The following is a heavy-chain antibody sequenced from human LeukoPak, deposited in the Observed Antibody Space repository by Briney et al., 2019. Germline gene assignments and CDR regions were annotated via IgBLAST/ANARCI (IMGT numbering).Heavy chain of an antibody. J-gene: IGHJ6*02. CDR3: AKGGSYYYYYGMDV. CDR2: ISGSGGST. D-gene: IGHD3-10*01. Sequence: GGSLRLSCAASGFTFSSYAMSWVRQAPGKGLEWVSAISGSGGSTYYADSVKGRFTISRGNSKNTLYLQMNSLKAEDTAVYYYAKGGSYYYYYGMDVWGQGTTVTVSS. CDR1: GFTFSSYA. V-gene: IGHV3-23*01.